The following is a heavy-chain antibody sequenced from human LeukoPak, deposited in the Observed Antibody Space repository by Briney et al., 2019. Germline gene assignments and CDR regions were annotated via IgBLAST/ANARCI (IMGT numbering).Heavy chain of an antibody. D-gene: IGHD1-1*01. CDR1: GFTVSSNY. CDR3: ASGGVPDY. J-gene: IGHJ4*02. V-gene: IGHV3-66*01. CDR2: IDSGGST. Sequence: QAGGSLRLSCAASGFTVSSNYLSWVRQAPGKGLEWASFIDSGGSTYYADSVKGRFTISRDNSKNTLYLQMNSLRAEDTAVYYCASGGVPDYWGQGTPVTVSS.